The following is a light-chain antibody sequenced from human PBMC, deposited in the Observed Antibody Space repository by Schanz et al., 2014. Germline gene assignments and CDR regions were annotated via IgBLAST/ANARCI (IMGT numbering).Light chain of an antibody. CDR3: QSYDSSLTGSV. CDR1: SSNIGAGYD. J-gene: IGLJ2*01. Sequence: QSVLTQPPSVSGAPGQRVTISCTGSSSNIGAGYDVHWYQQLPGTAPKLLIYSNNQRPSGVPDRFSGSKSGTSASLAISGLQAEDEADYYCQSYDSSLTGSVFGGGTKVTVL. V-gene: IGLV1-40*01. CDR2: SNN.